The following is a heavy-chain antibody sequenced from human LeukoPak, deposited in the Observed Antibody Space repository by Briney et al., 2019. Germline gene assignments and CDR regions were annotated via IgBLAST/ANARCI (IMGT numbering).Heavy chain of an antibody. CDR3: ARRPDDFGGGYYFDY. CDR1: GFTFSSYG. Sequence: GGSLRLSCAASGFTFSSYGMHWVRQAPGKGLEWVSSISSSSSYVYYADSVKGRFTISRDNAKNSLYLQMNSLRAEDTAIYYCARRPDDFGGGYYFDYWGQGTLVTVSS. CDR2: ISSSSSYV. D-gene: IGHD3-3*01. J-gene: IGHJ4*02. V-gene: IGHV3-21*01.